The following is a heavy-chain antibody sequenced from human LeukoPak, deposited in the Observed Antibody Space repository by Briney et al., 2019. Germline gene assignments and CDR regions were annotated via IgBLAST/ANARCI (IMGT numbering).Heavy chain of an antibody. CDR1: GGSFSGYY. CDR2: INHSGST. D-gene: IGHD6-6*01. V-gene: IGHV4-34*01. Sequence: RSSETLFLTCAVYGGSFSGYYCSWIRQPPGKGLEWIGEINHSGSTNYNPSLKSRVTMSVDTSKNQFSLKLTSVTAADTAVYYCARDAGYSTSSRFDYWGQGTLVTVSS. CDR3: ARDAGYSTSSRFDY. J-gene: IGHJ4*02.